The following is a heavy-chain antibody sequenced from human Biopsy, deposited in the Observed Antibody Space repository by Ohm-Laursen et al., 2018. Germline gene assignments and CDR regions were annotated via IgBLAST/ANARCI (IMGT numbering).Heavy chain of an antibody. V-gene: IGHV4-59*08. CDR1: GDTISTYY. CDR3: ARNRVDVVKVTTIGWNFDL. Sequence: SDTLSLTWPVSGDTISTYYWNWIRQTPGKGLEWIGYIHYTGHIRINPSLNSRATISVDTSKDQFSLKLSSLTAADTAIYYCARNRVDVVKVTTIGWNFDLWGRGTLVTVS. D-gene: IGHD5-12*01. J-gene: IGHJ2*01. CDR2: IHYTGHI.